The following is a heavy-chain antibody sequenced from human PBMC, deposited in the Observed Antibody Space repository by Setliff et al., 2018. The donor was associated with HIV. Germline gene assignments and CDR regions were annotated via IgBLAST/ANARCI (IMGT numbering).Heavy chain of an antibody. Sequence: PGESLKISCEASGFTFSSYDFHWVRQAAGKGLEWVSAIGTGGDTYYVDSVKGRSTISRENARNSLYLQMNSLRAGDTAVYYCAREIRTVYTGGHYFYGIDVWGQGTAVTVSS. CDR3: AREIRTVYTGGHYFYGIDV. CDR2: IGTGGDT. CDR1: GFTFSSYD. J-gene: IGHJ6*02. V-gene: IGHV3-13*01. D-gene: IGHD3-16*01.